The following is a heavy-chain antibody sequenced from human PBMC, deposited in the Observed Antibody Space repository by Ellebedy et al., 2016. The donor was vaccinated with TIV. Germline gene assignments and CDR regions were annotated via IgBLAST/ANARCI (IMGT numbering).Heavy chain of an antibody. D-gene: IGHD2-15*01. CDR3: ARHFAHSRFDP. CDR2: ANSRGNT. J-gene: IGHJ5*02. V-gene: IGHV4-34*01. Sequence: MPSETLSLTCSVYGVSFNNDFWNWIRQPPGKGLEWIGEANSRGNTNYNPSLRSRVTISADTSKNQFSLKLRSVTATNTAVYYCARHFAHSRFDPWGQGTLVTVSS. CDR1: GVSFNNDF.